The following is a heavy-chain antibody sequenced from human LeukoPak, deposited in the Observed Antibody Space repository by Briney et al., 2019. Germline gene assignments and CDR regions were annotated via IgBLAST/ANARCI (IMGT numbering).Heavy chain of an antibody. V-gene: IGHV3-7*01. D-gene: IGHD2-15*01. CDR1: GLTFSNSW. J-gene: IGHJ4*02. CDR2: IKKTGSET. Sequence: PGGSLRLSCAASGLTFSNSWMSWVRQAPGKGLEWVAYIKKTGSETYYVDSVKGRFTITRDNARNSLFLQMNSLRAEDTAVYYCAREDGYCSGGNCYSYFDSWGQGTLVTVSS. CDR3: AREDGYCSGGNCYSYFDS.